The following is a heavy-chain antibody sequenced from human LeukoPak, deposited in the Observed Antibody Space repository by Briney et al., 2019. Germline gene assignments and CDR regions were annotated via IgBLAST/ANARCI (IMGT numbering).Heavy chain of an antibody. Sequence: GASVKVSCKASGYTFTSYYMHWVRQAPGQGLEWMGIINPSGGSTSYAQKFQGRVTMTRNTSISTAYMELSSLRSEDTAVYYCARSRGNYYDSSGSFDYWGQGTLVTVSS. CDR1: GYTFTSYY. V-gene: IGHV1-46*01. CDR2: INPSGGST. CDR3: ARSRGNYYDSSGSFDY. D-gene: IGHD3-22*01. J-gene: IGHJ4*02.